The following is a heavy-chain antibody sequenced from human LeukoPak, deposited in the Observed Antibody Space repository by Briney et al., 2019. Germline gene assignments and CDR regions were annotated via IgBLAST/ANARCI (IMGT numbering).Heavy chain of an antibody. V-gene: IGHV4-31*03. J-gene: IGHJ4*02. Sequence: SETLSLTCTVSGGSISSGGYYWSWIRQHPGKGLEWIGYIYYSGSTYYNPSLKSRVTISVDTSKNQFSLKLSSVTAADTAVYYCARVVSPHHCSSTSCYLDYWGQGTLVTVSS. CDR2: IYYSGST. CDR1: GGSISSGGYY. D-gene: IGHD2-2*01. CDR3: ARVVSPHHCSSTSCYLDY.